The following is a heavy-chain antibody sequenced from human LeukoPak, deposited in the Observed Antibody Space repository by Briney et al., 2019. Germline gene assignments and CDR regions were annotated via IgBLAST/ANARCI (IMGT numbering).Heavy chain of an antibody. Sequence: SETLSLTCTVSGSSMRSYYWNWIRQPPGKGLEWTGYIYYSGSTNYDPSLRSRVTMSVDTSKNQFSLRVSSVTAADTAVYYCARSLDLSYFDPWGQGTLVTVSS. D-gene: IGHD1-26*01. J-gene: IGHJ5*02. CDR1: GSSMRSYY. CDR3: ARSLDLSYFDP. CDR2: IYYSGST. V-gene: IGHV4-59*01.